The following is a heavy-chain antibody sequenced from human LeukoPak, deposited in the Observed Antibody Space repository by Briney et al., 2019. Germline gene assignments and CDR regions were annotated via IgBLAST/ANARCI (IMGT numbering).Heavy chain of an antibody. V-gene: IGHV3-74*01. J-gene: IGHJ4*02. D-gene: IGHD4-17*01. Sequence: GGSLRLSCAASGFTFTSSWMHWVRQAPGKRLVWVSRINPDGSTTSHADSVKGRFTISRDNAKNTVYLQMNSLRAEDTAVYYCARGVGGDRDYWGQGTLVTVSS. CDR3: ARGVGGDRDY. CDR2: INPDGSTT. CDR1: GFTFTSSW.